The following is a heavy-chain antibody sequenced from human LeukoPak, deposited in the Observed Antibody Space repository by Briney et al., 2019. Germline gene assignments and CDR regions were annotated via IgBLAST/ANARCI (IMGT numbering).Heavy chain of an antibody. CDR2: IYPPDSDT. CDR1: GYTFSKYW. Sequence: GESLKISCKGSGYTFSKYWIGWVRQMPGKGLEWMGIIYPPDSDTRYSPSFQGQVTISADKSISTAYLQWSSLKASGTAMYYCGRHFHRDSKWEPNDMIDYWGQGTLVTVSS. V-gene: IGHV5-51*01. J-gene: IGHJ4*02. CDR3: GRHFHRDSKWEPNDMIDY. D-gene: IGHD1-26*01.